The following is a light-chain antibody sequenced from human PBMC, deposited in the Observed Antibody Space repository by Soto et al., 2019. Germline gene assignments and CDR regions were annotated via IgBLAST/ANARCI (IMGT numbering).Light chain of an antibody. J-gene: IGLJ2*01. CDR1: SSDVGGYNY. CDR3: SSYTSSSTRVV. Sequence: QSALTQPASVSGSPGQSITISCTGTSSDVGGYNYVSWYQQHPGKAPKLMIYDVSHRPSGVSNRFSGSKSGNTASLTISGFQAEDEADYYCSSYTSSSTRVVFGGGTKLTVL. V-gene: IGLV2-14*03. CDR2: DVS.